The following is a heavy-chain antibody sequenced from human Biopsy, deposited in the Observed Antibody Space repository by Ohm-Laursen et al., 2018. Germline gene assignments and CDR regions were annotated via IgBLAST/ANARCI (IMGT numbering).Heavy chain of an antibody. V-gene: IGHV4-61*01. J-gene: IGHJ5*02. CDR2: IYYSGNT. CDR1: GGSINGGSYY. CDR3: AREDYYTWFDP. D-gene: IGHD2/OR15-2a*01. Sequence: SDTLSLTCTVSGGSINGGSYYWSWLRQPPGKGLEWIGYIYYSGNTHYNPSLKSRVTMSIDTSKNQFSLRLSSMTSADTAVYYCAREDYYTWFDPWGQGTLVTVSS.